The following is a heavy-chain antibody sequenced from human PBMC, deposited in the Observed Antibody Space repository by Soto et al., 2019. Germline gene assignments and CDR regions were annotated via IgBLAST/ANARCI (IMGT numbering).Heavy chain of an antibody. CDR3: ARVLGV. V-gene: IGHV3-48*02. Sequence: EGSLRLSCAASRFTFSTYSMNWVRQAPGKGLEWVSYISSSGSTTYYADSVKGRSTISRDNAKNSLYLQMSSLRDEDTAVYYCARVLGVWGQGTTVTVSS. J-gene: IGHJ6*02. CDR2: ISSSGSTT. CDR1: RFTFSTYS.